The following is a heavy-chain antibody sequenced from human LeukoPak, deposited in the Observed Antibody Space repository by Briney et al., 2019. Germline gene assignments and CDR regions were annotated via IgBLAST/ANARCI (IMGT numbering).Heavy chain of an antibody. D-gene: IGHD4-17*01. CDR2: INHSGST. CDR3: ARGGYDYGDYLYFDY. V-gene: IGHV4-34*01. Sequence: PSETLSLTCAVYGGSFSTYYWSWIRQPPGKGLEWIGEINHSGSTNYNPSLKSRVTISVDTSKNQFSLKLSSVTAADTAVYYCARGGYDYGDYLYFDYWGQGTLVTVSS. J-gene: IGHJ4*02. CDR1: GGSFSTYY.